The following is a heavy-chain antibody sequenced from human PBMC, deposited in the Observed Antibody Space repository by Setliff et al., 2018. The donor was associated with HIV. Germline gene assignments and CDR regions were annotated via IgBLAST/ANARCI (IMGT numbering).Heavy chain of an antibody. V-gene: IGHV4-34*01. J-gene: IGHJ6*03. CDR2: INHTGST. Sequence: SSETLSLTCAVFGESVSGYYWSWIRQPPGKGLEWIGEINHTGSTNYNPSLKSRVTISVDTSKNQFSLKLSSVTAADTAVYYCARDRSNWNYGKNYMDVWGKGTTVTVSS. D-gene: IGHD1-7*01. CDR3: ARDRSNWNYGKNYMDV. CDR1: GESVSGYY.